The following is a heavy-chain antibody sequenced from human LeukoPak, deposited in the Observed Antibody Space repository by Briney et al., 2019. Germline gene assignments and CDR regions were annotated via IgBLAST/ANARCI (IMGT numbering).Heavy chain of an antibody. Sequence: GASVKVSCKAAGYTFSSYFLQWVRQAPGQGLEWMGIINPSDGRTNYAQSFQGRVTMTRDMSTTTLYMELSSLTSEDAAVYYCARVWGAWRYSDYWGQGTLVTVSS. CDR3: ARVWGAWRYSDY. CDR2: INPSDGRT. D-gene: IGHD3-16*01. CDR1: GYTFSSYF. V-gene: IGHV1-46*01. J-gene: IGHJ4*02.